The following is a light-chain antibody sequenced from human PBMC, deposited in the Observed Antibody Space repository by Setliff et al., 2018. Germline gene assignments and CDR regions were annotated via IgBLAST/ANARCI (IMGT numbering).Light chain of an antibody. CDR1: SSDVGGYNF. J-gene: IGLJ1*01. Sequence: QSALAQPRSVSGSPGQSVTISCTGASSDVGGYNFVSWYQVYPGKAPKVMIYDVSKRPSGVPDRFSGSKSGTTASLTISGLHPEDEADYYCCSFAGTYSFVFGTGTKVTVL. CDR2: DVS. CDR3: CSFAGTYSFV. V-gene: IGLV2-11*01.